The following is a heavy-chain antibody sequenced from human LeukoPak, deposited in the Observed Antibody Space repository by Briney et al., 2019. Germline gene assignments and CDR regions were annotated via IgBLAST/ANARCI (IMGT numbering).Heavy chain of an antibody. D-gene: IGHD1-1*01. CDR2: ISGSNSYI. J-gene: IGHJ4*02. Sequence: TGGSLRLSCAASGFTFSSYTMHWIRQAPGKGLEWVSSISGSNSYIFYADSVKGRFTVSRDNAKDSLYLQMNSLRAEDTAVYYCARALTTLTYEGYWGQGTLVTVSS. V-gene: IGHV3-21*01. CDR3: ARALTTLTYEGY. CDR1: GFTFSSYT.